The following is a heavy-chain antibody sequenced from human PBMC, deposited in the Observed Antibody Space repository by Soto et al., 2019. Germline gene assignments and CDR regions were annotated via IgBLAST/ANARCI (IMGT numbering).Heavy chain of an antibody. CDR1: GFTFSSYG. Sequence: GGSLRLSCAASGFTFSSYGTHWVRQAPGKGLEWVAVISYDGSNKYYADSVKGRFTISRDNSKNTLYLQMNSLRAEDTAVYYCAKVAGWLEHAQNEFDYWGQGTLVTVSS. CDR3: AKVAGWLEHAQNEFDY. V-gene: IGHV3-30*18. CDR2: ISYDGSNK. J-gene: IGHJ4*02. D-gene: IGHD6-19*01.